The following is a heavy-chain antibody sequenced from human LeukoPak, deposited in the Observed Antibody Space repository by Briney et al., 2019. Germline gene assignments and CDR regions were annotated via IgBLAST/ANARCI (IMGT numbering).Heavy chain of an antibody. V-gene: IGHV3-9*01. Sequence: GGSLRLSCAASGFTFDDYAMHWVRHAPGKGLEWVSGISWNSGSIGYADSVKGRFTISRDNAKNSLYLQMNSLRAEDTALYYCAKDRGLRNQWLQLTHDYWGQGTLVSVSS. CDR3: AKDRGLRNQWLQLTHDY. CDR2: ISWNSGSI. CDR1: GFTFDDYA. D-gene: IGHD5-24*01. J-gene: IGHJ4*02.